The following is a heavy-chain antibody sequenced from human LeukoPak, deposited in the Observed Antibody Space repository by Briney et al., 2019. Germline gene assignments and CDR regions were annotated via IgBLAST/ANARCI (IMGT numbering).Heavy chain of an antibody. D-gene: IGHD1-26*01. CDR1: GFTFSSYS. Sequence: GGSLRLSCAASGFTFSSYSMNWVRQAPGKGLEWVSSISSSSSYIYYADSVKGRFTISRDNAKNSLYLQMNSLRAEDTAVYYCARGYSGSYRIDYWGQGSLVTVSS. CDR2: ISSSSSYI. V-gene: IGHV3-21*01. J-gene: IGHJ4*02. CDR3: ARGYSGSYRIDY.